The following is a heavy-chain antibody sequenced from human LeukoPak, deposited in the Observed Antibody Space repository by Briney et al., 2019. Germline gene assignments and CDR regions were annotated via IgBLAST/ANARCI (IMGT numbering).Heavy chain of an antibody. V-gene: IGHV4-4*07. CDR1: GGSISRYY. Sequence: PSETLSLTCTVSGGSISRYYWSWIRKPAAKGLEWIGRMSSSGSTNYNPSLKSRVTMSVDTSKNQSSLNLTSVTAADTAVYYCARENSGAAARFFDYWGQGTLVTVSS. CDR2: MSSSGST. D-gene: IGHD6-13*01. CDR3: ARENSGAAARFFDY. J-gene: IGHJ4*02.